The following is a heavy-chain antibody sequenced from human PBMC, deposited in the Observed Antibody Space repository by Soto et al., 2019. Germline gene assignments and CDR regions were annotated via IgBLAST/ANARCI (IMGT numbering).Heavy chain of an antibody. V-gene: IGHV4-39*07. CDR1: GGSISSSSYY. CDR3: ASGLRWSWFDP. J-gene: IGHJ5*02. Sequence: PSETLSLTCTVSGGSISSSSYYWGWIRQPPGKGTEWIGSIYYSGSTYYNPSLKSRVTISVDTSKNQFSLKLSSVTAADTAVYYCASGLRWSWFDPWGQGTLVTVSS. D-gene: IGHD3-16*01. CDR2: IYYSGST.